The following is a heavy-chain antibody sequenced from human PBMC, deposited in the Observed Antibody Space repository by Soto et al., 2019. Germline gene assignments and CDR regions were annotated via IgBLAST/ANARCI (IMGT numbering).Heavy chain of an antibody. J-gene: IGHJ4*02. CDR2: IYSAGSA. Sequence: GXSLRLCCAAAGFTVSTYYVSWVRQAPGKGLEWVSVIYSAGSADFADSVKGRFTVSRDNSKNTLYLQMSSLRAEDTAVYYCARVPSSSYHYFDYWGQGTLVTVSS. CDR3: ARVPSSSYHYFDY. D-gene: IGHD6-13*01. CDR1: GFTVSTYY. V-gene: IGHV3-66*01.